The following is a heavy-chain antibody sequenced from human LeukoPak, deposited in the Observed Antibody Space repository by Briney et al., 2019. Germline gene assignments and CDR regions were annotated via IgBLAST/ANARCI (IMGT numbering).Heavy chain of an antibody. V-gene: IGHV4-34*01. CDR2: INHSGST. Sequence: PSETLSLTCAVYGGSFSGYYWSWIRQPPGKGLEWIGEINHSGSTNYNPSLKSRVTISVDTSKNQFSLKLSSVTAADTAVHYCARLFYDSRGYYSGNAFDIWGQGTMVTVSS. D-gene: IGHD3-22*01. J-gene: IGHJ3*02. CDR1: GGSFSGYY. CDR3: ARLFYDSRGYYSGNAFDI.